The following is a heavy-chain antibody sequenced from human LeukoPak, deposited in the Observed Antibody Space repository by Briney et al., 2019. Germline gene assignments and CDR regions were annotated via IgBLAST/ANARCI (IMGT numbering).Heavy chain of an antibody. CDR2: IYHSGST. CDR1: GYSISSGFY. J-gene: IGHJ3*02. Sequence: SETLSLTCAVSGYSISSGFYWGWIRQPPGKGLEWIGSIYHSGSTYYNPSLKSRVTISVDTSKNQFSLKLSSVTAADTAVYYCARAPRVYCSGASCPPDAFDIWGQGTMVTVSS. CDR3: ARAPRVYCSGASCPPDAFDI. D-gene: IGHD2-15*01. V-gene: IGHV4-38-2*01.